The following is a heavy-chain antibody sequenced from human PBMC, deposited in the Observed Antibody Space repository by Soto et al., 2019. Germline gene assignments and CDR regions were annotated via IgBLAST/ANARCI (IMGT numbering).Heavy chain of an antibody. CDR1: GYTFTSYG. Sequence: QVPLVQSGPDLKRPGASMKVSCKASGYTFTSYGISWVRQAPGQGLEWRAWISPLKGRTQDSQTAQGRVTLSTDTSSNTDYVEMTTLRVDDTAVYYCAMDYGDRPEYFKHWGQGTLVTVS. D-gene: IGHD4-17*01. V-gene: IGHV1-18*04. CDR2: ISPLKGRT. CDR3: AMDYGDRPEYFKH. J-gene: IGHJ1*01.